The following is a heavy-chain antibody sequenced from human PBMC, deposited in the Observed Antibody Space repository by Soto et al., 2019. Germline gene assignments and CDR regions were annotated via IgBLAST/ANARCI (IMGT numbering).Heavy chain of an antibody. Sequence: GGSLRLSCAASGSTFSSYAMSWVRQAPGKGLEWVSAISGSGGSTYYADSVKGRFTISRDNSKNTLYLQMNSLRAEDTAVYYCAKDKIGSSGYYPDYWGQGTLVTVSS. CDR1: GSTFSSYA. J-gene: IGHJ4*02. CDR2: ISGSGGST. CDR3: AKDKIGSSGYYPDY. D-gene: IGHD3-22*01. V-gene: IGHV3-23*01.